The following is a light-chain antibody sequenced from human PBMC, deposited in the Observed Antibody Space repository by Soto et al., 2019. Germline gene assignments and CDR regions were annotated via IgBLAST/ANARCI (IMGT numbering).Light chain of an antibody. CDR1: QSVSSY. CDR3: QQYSDWPGT. J-gene: IGKJ1*01. Sequence: EIVLTQSPGTLSLSPGERATLSCRASQSVSSYLAWYQQKPGQAPRLLIYDASNRATGIPARFSGSQSGTEFTLTISSLQSEDFAVYYCQQYSDWPGTFGQGTKVDIK. V-gene: IGKV3-11*01. CDR2: DAS.